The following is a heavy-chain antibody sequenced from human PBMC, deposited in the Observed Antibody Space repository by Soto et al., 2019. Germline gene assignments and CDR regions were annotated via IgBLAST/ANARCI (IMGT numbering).Heavy chain of an antibody. CDR2: IRGSAGNT. CDR3: AKPLWFGQSVFDP. CDR1: GFTFSDYG. V-gene: IGHV3-23*01. Sequence: EVQLSQSGGGLVQPWGSLRLSCAASGFTFSDYGMSWVRQAPGKGLEWVSTIRGSAGNTYYVDSVKGRFTISRDDSTNTVYLQMNSLRAEDTAVYYCAKPLWFGQSVFDPWGQGTLVIVSS. D-gene: IGHD3-10*01. J-gene: IGHJ5*02.